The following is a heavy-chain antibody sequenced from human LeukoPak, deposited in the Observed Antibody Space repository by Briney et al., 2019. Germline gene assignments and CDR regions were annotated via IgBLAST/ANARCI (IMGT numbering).Heavy chain of an antibody. J-gene: IGHJ4*02. CDR2: IYYSGST. CDR3: ARGQKIFPY. D-gene: IGHD2-15*01. Sequence: SETLSLPCTVSGGPISSYYWSWIRHPPGKGLEWIGYIYYSGSTKFNPSLKSRVTISVDSSKNQFSLKLSSVTAADTAVYYCARGQKIFPYWGQGTLVTVSS. V-gene: IGHV4-59*01. CDR1: GGPISSYY.